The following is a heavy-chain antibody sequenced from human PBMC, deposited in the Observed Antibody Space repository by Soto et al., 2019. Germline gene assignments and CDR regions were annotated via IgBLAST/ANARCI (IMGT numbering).Heavy chain of an antibody. J-gene: IGHJ3*01. Sequence: GASVKVSCKASGYIFNKYGFNWVRQAPGQGLEWMGRISAFNGYTNFAQKFQGRVTLTTDTSTNTAYMELSSLRSDDTAIYYCARGRGVVIPAGTPDAFDVWGQGXMVT. V-gene: IGHV1-18*01. CDR2: ISAFNGYT. CDR3: ARGRGVVIPAGTPDAFDV. D-gene: IGHD2-21*01. CDR1: GYIFNKYG.